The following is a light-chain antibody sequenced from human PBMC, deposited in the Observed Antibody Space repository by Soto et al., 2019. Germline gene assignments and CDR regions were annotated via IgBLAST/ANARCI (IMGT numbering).Light chain of an antibody. CDR1: QSISSY. CDR3: QESYSTPSWT. V-gene: IGKV1-39*01. J-gene: IGKJ1*01. CDR2: AAS. Sequence: DIQMTQSPSSLSASVGDRVTITCRASQSISSYLNWYQQKPGKAPKLLIYAASSLQSGVPSRFSVSGSGTDFTLTISSLQPEDVATYYCQESYSTPSWTFGQGTKVEIK.